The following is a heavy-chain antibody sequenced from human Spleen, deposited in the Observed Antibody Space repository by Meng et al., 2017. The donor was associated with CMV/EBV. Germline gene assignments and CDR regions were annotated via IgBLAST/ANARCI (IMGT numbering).Heavy chain of an antibody. CDR1: GFSFKDFA. D-gene: IGHD3-10*01. CDR2: ISGTTGIT. CDR3: ARESGDQEY. V-gene: IGHV3-23*01. Sequence: GESLKISCAASGFSFKDFAMNWVRQAPGKGLQWVSSISGTTGITYYADSVKGRFTISRNNSRNTLYLQMNSLSAEDTAVYYCARESGDQEYWGRGTLVTVSS. J-gene: IGHJ4*02.